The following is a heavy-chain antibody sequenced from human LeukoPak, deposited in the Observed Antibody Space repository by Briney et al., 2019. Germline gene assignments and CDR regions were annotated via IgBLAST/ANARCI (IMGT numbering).Heavy chain of an antibody. Sequence: GGSLRLSCAASGFTFSSYAMSWVRQAPGKGLEWVSAISGSGGSTYYADSVKGRFTISRDNSKNTLYPQMNSLRAEDTAVYYCAKGKVGATNQFDYWGQGTLVTVFS. CDR3: AKGKVGATNQFDY. CDR2: ISGSGGST. V-gene: IGHV3-23*01. CDR1: GFTFSSYA. J-gene: IGHJ4*02. D-gene: IGHD1-26*01.